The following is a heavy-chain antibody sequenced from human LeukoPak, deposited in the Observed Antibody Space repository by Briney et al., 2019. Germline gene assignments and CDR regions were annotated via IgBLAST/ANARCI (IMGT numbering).Heavy chain of an antibody. CDR2: INWNGGST. CDR1: GFTFDDYG. Sequence: GGSLKLSCAASGFTFDDYGMSWVRQAPGKGLKWVSGINWNGGSTGYADSVKGRFTISRDNAKNSLYLQMNSLRAEDTALYYCARVPTRLWYPYYFDYWGQRTLVTVSS. D-gene: IGHD3-10*01. V-gene: IGHV3-20*04. CDR3: ARVPTRLWYPYYFDY. J-gene: IGHJ4*02.